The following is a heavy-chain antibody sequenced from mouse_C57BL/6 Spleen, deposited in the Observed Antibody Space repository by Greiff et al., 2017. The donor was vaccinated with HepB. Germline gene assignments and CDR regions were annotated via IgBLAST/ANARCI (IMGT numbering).Heavy chain of an antibody. V-gene: IGHV1-55*01. D-gene: IGHD2-1*01. CDR2: IYPGSGST. J-gene: IGHJ2*01. Sequence: VQLQQPGAELVKPGASVKMSCKASGYTFTSYWITWVKQRPGQGLEWIGDIYPGSGSTNYNEKFKSKATLPVDTSSSKAYMQLSSLTSEVSAVYYCARGGIYYAAGDYWGKGTTLTVSS. CDR3: ARGGIYYAAGDY. CDR1: GYTFTSYW.